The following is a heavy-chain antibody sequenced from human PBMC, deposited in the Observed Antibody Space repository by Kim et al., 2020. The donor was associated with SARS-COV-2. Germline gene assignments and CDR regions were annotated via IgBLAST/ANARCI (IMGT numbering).Heavy chain of an antibody. CDR3: AKSPLYGAADAFDI. J-gene: IGHJ3*02. Sequence: ADSVKGRFTISRDNSKNTLYLQMNSLRAEDTAVYYCAKSPLYGAADAFDIWGQGTMVTVSS. D-gene: IGHD6-13*01. V-gene: IGHV3-30*02.